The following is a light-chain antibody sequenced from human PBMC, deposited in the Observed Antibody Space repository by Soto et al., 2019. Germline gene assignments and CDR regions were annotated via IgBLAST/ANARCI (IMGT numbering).Light chain of an antibody. CDR3: QKYDGATLA. Sequence: DIQMTQSPSSLSASVGDRVTISCRASQSIRTYLAWYQQKPGKVPKLLIYGASTLQSGVPSRFSGSGSGTDFTLTISSLQPEDVATYYCQKYDGATLAFGGGIRVDI. J-gene: IGKJ4*01. CDR1: QSIRTY. V-gene: IGKV1-27*01. CDR2: GAS.